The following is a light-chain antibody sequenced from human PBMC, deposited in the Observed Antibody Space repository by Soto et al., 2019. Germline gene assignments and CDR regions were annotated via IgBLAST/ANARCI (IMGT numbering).Light chain of an antibody. CDR2: DAS. Sequence: EIVMTQSPATLSLSPGDRATLSCRASQSVSSSLAWYQQKPGQAPRLLIYDASNRATGIPARFSGSGSGTDFTLTISSLEPEDYAVYYCQQRSNWPPITFGQGTRLDIK. CDR3: QQRSNWPPIT. V-gene: IGKV3-11*01. J-gene: IGKJ5*01. CDR1: QSVSSS.